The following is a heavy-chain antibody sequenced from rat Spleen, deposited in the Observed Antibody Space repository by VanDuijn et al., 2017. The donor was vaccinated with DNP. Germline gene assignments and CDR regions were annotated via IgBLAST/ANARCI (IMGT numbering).Heavy chain of an antibody. V-gene: IGHV5-17*01. CDR2: ISYDGDRT. Sequence: EVQLVESGGGLVPPGRSQKLSCAASGFTFSDYAMAWVRQAPKRGLEWVATISYDGDRTYYRDSVKGRFTISRDDAKSILYLQMDSLRSEDTATYYCARVSTGITEPSFMDAWGQGTSVTVSS. CDR3: ARVSTGITEPSFMDA. J-gene: IGHJ4*01. CDR1: GFTFSDYA. D-gene: IGHD1-9*01.